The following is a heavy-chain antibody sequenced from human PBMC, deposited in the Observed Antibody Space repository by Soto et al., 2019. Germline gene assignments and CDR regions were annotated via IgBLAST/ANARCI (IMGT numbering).Heavy chain of an antibody. V-gene: IGHV3-9*01. D-gene: IGHD5-18*01. CDR1: GFTFDDYA. CDR3: AKDRMWIQLWLGAFDI. Sequence: SLRLYCAASGFTFDDYAMHWVRQAPGKGLEWVSGISWNSGSIGYADSVKGRFTISRDNAKNSLYLQMNSLRAEDTALYYCAKDRMWIQLWLGAFDIWGQGTMVTVSS. CDR2: ISWNSGSI. J-gene: IGHJ3*02.